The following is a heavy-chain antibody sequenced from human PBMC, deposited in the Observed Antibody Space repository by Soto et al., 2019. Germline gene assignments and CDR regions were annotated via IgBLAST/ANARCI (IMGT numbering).Heavy chain of an antibody. V-gene: IGHV5-51*01. CDR1: GYTFTNYG. J-gene: IGHJ5*02. Sequence: GESLKISCQGFGYTFTNYGIGWVRQMPGKGLEWMGIIYPGDSDTRYSPSFQGLVTISADKSINTAYLQWSSLKASDTAMYYCARSPRTSHNWFDPWGQGTLVTVSS. CDR3: ARSPRTSHNWFDP. CDR2: IYPGDSDT.